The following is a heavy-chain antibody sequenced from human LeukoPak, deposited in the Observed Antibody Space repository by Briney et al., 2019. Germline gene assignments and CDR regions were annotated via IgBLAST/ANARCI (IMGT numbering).Heavy chain of an antibody. Sequence: SVKVSCKASGGTFSSYAISWVRQAPGQGLEWMGGIVPIFGTANYAQKFQGRVTITTDESTSTAYMELSSLRSEDTAVYYCARSYGDYVLTLDYWGQGTLVTVSS. CDR3: ARSYGDYVLTLDY. D-gene: IGHD4-17*01. CDR1: GGTFSSYA. J-gene: IGHJ4*02. CDR2: IVPIFGTA. V-gene: IGHV1-69*05.